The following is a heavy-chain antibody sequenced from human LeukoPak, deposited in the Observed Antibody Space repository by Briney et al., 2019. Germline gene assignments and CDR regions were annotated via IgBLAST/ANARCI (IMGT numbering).Heavy chain of an antibody. CDR2: ISGSGGST. CDR3: ARVRMSSSWYYFDY. J-gene: IGHJ4*02. Sequence: GGSLRLSCAASGFTFSSYAMSWVRQAPGKGLEWVSAISGSGGSTYYADSVKGRFTISRDNSKNTLYLQMNSLRAEDTAVYYCARVRMSSSWYYFDYWGQGTLVTVSS. D-gene: IGHD6-13*01. V-gene: IGHV3-23*01. CDR1: GFTFSSYA.